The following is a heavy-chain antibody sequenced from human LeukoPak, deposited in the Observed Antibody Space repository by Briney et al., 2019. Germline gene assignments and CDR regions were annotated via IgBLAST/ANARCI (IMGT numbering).Heavy chain of an antibody. V-gene: IGHV4-59*01. D-gene: IGHD3-16*02. J-gene: IGHJ4*02. CDR1: GGSISSSY. CDR2: IYYSGST. Sequence: SQTLVPTRTVSGGSISSSYWSWIRQPPRKGLEWIGYIYYSGSTNYNPSLKSRVTISVDTSKNQFSLKLSSVTAADTAVYYCARIYPALFDDWGQGILVTVSS. CDR3: ARIYPALFDD.